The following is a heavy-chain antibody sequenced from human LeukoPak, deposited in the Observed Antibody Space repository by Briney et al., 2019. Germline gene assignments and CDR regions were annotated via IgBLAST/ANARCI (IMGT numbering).Heavy chain of an antibody. CDR2: ISGSGGST. CDR3: AKDDTMIVVVIISFDY. J-gene: IGHJ4*02. V-gene: IGHV3-23*01. Sequence: PGGSLRLSCAASGFTFSSYAMSWARQAPGKGLEWVSAISGSGGSTYYADSVKGRFTISRDNSKNTLCLQMNSLRAEDTAVYYCAKDDTMIVVVIISFDYWGQGTLVTVSS. CDR1: GFTFSSYA. D-gene: IGHD3-22*01.